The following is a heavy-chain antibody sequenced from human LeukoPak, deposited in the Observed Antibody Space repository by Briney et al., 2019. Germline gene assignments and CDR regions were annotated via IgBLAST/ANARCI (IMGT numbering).Heavy chain of an antibody. CDR1: GDSISTISYY. CDR2: IYPSGST. CDR3: ARGRAARRGIYYFDY. Sequence: PSQTLSLTCTVSGDSISTISYYWSWIRQPAGKGLEWIGRIYPSGSTNYNPSLKSRVTISVDTSKNQFSLKMTSVTAADTAVYYCARGRAARRGIYYFDYWGQGTLVTVSS. D-gene: IGHD6-6*01. V-gene: IGHV4-61*02. J-gene: IGHJ4*02.